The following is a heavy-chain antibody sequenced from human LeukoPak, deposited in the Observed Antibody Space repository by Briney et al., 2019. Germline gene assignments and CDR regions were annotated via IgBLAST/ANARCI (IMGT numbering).Heavy chain of an antibody. CDR2: INHSGST. V-gene: IGHV4-34*01. Sequence: SETLSLTCAVYGGSFSGYYWSWIRQPPGKGLEWIGEINHSGSTNYNPSLKSRVTISVDTSKNQFSLKLSSVTAADTAVYYCARGETTIFGVVIGPWGQGTLVTVSS. CDR3: ARGETTIFGVVIGP. CDR1: GGSFSGYY. D-gene: IGHD3-3*01. J-gene: IGHJ5*02.